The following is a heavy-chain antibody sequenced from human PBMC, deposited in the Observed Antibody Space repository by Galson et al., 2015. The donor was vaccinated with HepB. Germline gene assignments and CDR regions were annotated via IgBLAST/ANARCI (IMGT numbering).Heavy chain of an antibody. D-gene: IGHD3-9*01. Sequence: SLRLSCAASGFTFSSYAMSWVRQAPGKGLEWVSAISGSGGSTYYADSVKGRFTISRDNSKNTLYLQMNSLRAEDTAVYYCAKLKARYFDWLLYDPDYWGQGTLVTVSS. J-gene: IGHJ4*02. V-gene: IGHV3-23*01. CDR3: AKLKARYFDWLLYDPDY. CDR2: ISGSGGST. CDR1: GFTFSSYA.